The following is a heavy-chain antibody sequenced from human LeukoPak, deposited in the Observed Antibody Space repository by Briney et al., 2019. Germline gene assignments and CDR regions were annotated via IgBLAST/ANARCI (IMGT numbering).Heavy chain of an antibody. D-gene: IGHD1-26*01. V-gene: IGHV1-8*01. CDR3: ARNNGATPYYYYMDV. CDR2: MNPNGGNT. CDR1: GYTFTSYD. J-gene: IGHJ6*03. Sequence: ASVKVSCKASGYTFTSYDINWVRQATGQGLEWMGWMNPNGGNTGYAQKFQGRVTMTRNTSISTAYMELSSLRSEDTAVYYCARNNGATPYYYYMDVWGKGTTVTISS.